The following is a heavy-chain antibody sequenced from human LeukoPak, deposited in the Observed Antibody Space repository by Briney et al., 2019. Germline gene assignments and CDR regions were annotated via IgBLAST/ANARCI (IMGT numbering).Heavy chain of an antibody. Sequence: ASVKVSCKTSGYTFTGYYMHWVRQAPGQGLEWMGWINPNSGGTNYAQKFQGRVTMTRDTSISTAYMELSRLRSDDTAVYYCARDSEDYVWGSLAYWGQGTLVTVSS. CDR1: GYTFTGYY. CDR2: INPNSGGT. J-gene: IGHJ4*02. D-gene: IGHD3-16*01. CDR3: ARDSEDYVWGSLAY. V-gene: IGHV1-2*02.